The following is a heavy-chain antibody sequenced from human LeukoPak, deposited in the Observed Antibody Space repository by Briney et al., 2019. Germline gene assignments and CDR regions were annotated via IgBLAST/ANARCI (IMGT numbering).Heavy chain of an antibody. D-gene: IGHD3-22*01. J-gene: IGHJ3*02. CDR3: ARDSSYYYDSSGSDAFDI. V-gene: IGHV1-69*05. Sequence: ASVKVSCKASGGTFSSYAISWVRQAPGQGLEWMGGIIPIFGTANYAQKFQGRVTITTDESTSTAYMELSSLRFEDTAVYYCARDSSYYYDSSGSDAFDIWGQGTMVPVSS. CDR1: GGTFSSYA. CDR2: IIPIFGTA.